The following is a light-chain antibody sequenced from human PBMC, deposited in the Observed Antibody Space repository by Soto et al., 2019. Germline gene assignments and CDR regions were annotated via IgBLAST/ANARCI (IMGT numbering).Light chain of an antibody. V-gene: IGLV2-14*03. CDR1: SSDVGGYDY. J-gene: IGLJ2*01. Sequence: QSVLTQPASVSGSPGQSITISCTGPSSDVGGYDYVSWYQQHPGKAPKFMIYDVSNRPSGVSNRFSGSKSGNTASLTISGRHAEDEADYYCSSYTSSRTGSVIFGGGSKLTVL. CDR2: DVS. CDR3: SSYTSSRTGSVI.